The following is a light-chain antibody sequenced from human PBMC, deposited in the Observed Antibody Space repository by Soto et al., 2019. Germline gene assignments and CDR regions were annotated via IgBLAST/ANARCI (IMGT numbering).Light chain of an antibody. CDR1: TGAVTSGYY. Sequence: QAVVTQEPSLTVAPGGTVTLTCASSTGAVTSGYYPNWFQQKPGQVPRALMYSTSKKHSWTPARFSGSLLGGKAALTLSGVQPEDDYEYYCLRYYGGGGAQHVFGGGTKLTVL. CDR3: LRYYGGGGAQHV. V-gene: IGLV7-43*01. CDR2: STS. J-gene: IGLJ3*02.